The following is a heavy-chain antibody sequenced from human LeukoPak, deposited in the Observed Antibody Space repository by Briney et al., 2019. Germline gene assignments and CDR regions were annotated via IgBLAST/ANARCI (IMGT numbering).Heavy chain of an antibody. V-gene: IGHV4-31*03. J-gene: IGHJ5*02. CDR2: IYYSGST. Sequence: PSQTLSLTCTVSGGSIGSGGYYWSWIRQHPGEGLEWIGNIYYSGSTYYNPSLKSRLTISVDTSKNQFSLKLSSVTAADTAVYYCARALGSSGYGWFDHWGQGTLVTVSS. CDR3: ARALGSSGYGWFDH. D-gene: IGHD3-22*01. CDR1: GGSIGSGGYY.